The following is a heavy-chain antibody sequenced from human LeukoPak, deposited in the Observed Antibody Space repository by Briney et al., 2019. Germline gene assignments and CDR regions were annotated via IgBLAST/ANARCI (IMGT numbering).Heavy chain of an antibody. CDR1: GFTFANDA. D-gene: IGHD6-19*01. V-gene: IGHV3-43*02. CDR3: AKDREILQWLVRPYYFVY. J-gene: IGHJ4*02. CDR2: IIRDGGST. Sequence: GGSLRLSCAASGFTFANDATHWVSQPQGKGLDWVWLIIRDGGSTYYSNSAMGRLTISTDNSKNSLYPQMHSHRTDEAAFYYCAKDREILQWLVRPYYFVYWGQGTLVTVSS.